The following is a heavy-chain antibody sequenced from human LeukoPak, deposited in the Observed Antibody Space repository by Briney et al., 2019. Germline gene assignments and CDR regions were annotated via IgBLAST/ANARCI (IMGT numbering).Heavy chain of an antibody. V-gene: IGHV4-4*09. CDR3: AMSPPRGAWFGP. Sequence: SETLSLTCSVSGGSITSDYWSWIRQSPGKGLEWIGFIYDSGSAIYNPSLKSRVTISVDTSKNQFSLKLRSVTAADTAIYYCAMSPPRGAWFGPWGQGTLVTVSS. CDR2: IYDSGSA. CDR1: GGSITSDY. J-gene: IGHJ5*02. D-gene: IGHD4/OR15-4a*01.